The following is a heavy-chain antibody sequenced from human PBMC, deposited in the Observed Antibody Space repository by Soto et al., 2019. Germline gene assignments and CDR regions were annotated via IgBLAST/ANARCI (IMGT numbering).Heavy chain of an antibody. CDR1: GFSFNSYA. Sequence: QVKLVESGGGVVQAGTSLRLSCEASGFSFNSYAMHWVRQAPGKGLEWLSFISYDGRNEYYADSVKGRFTVSRDSSKDTLYLEINTLKREDTAVYYCARDGCSNGVCYNDYWGQGTLVTVSP. CDR3: ARDGCSNGVCYNDY. D-gene: IGHD2-8*01. V-gene: IGHV3-30*04. CDR2: ISYDGRNE. J-gene: IGHJ4*02.